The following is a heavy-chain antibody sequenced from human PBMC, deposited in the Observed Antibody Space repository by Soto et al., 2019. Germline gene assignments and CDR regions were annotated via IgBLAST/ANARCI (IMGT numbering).Heavy chain of an antibody. J-gene: IGHJ4*02. D-gene: IGHD2-21*01. CDR1: GYRFTSYW. V-gene: IGHV5-51*01. Sequence: GESLKISCKTFGYRFTSYWFGWVRQMPGKGLEWMGVIYPDDSDTRYSPTFQGQVTISADKSTSTAYLQLRSLKASDTAMYYCARRRTAVVAGTSDYYFDYWGQGTRVTVS. CDR3: ARRRTAVVAGTSDYYFDY. CDR2: IYPDDSDT.